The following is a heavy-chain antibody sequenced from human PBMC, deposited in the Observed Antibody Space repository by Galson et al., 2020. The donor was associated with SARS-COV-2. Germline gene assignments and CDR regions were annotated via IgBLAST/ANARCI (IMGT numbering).Heavy chain of an antibody. Sequence: ETSETLSLTCTVSGGPISSSDYYWGWIRQSPGKGLEWIGTFYYIGNTYYNPSLESRVTISVDTSKNQFSLKLASVTAADTAMYYCARLLRQYDYWGQGTLVTVSS. CDR1: GGPISSSDYY. J-gene: IGHJ4*02. V-gene: IGHV4-39*01. D-gene: IGHD3-16*01. CDR2: FYYIGNT. CDR3: ARLLRQYDY.